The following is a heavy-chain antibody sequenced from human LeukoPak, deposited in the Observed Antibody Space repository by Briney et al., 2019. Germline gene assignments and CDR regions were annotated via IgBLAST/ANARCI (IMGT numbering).Heavy chain of an antibody. CDR3: ARGKAAAGTSWFDP. CDR2: INHSGGT. J-gene: IGHJ5*02. Sequence: SETLSLTCAVYGGSFSGYYWSWIRQPPGKGLEWIGEINHSGGTNYNPSLKSRVTISVDTSKNQFSLKLSSVTAADTAVYYCARGKAAAGTSWFDPWGQGTLVTVSS. V-gene: IGHV4-34*01. D-gene: IGHD6-13*01. CDR1: GGSFSGYY.